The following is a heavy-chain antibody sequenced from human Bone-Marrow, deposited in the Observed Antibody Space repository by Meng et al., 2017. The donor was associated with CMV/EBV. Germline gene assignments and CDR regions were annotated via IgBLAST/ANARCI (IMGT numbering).Heavy chain of an antibody. CDR3: AKRRFDP. V-gene: IGHV3-30*02. J-gene: IGHJ5*02. Sequence: GESLKISCAASGFTFSSYGMHWVRQAPGKGLEWVAFIRYDGSDKYYADSVKGRFTISRDNSKNTLYLQMNSLRAEDTAVYYCAKRRFDPWGQGTLVTVSS. CDR2: IRYDGSDK. CDR1: GFTFSSYG.